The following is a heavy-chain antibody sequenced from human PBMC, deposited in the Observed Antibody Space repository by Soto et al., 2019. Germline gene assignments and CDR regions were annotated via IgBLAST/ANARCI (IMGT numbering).Heavy chain of an antibody. CDR1: GFSFSNYN. CDR3: ARDTSNGVTIGGLDS. V-gene: IGHV3-48*02. CDR2: ITDGLTK. D-gene: IGHD3-16*01. Sequence: GGSLRLSCAASGFSFSNYNMNWVRQAPGKGLEWVANITDGLTKHYADFVQGRFIISRDNAKNSLYLELTDLRDDDTAVYYCARDTSNGVTIGGLDSWGQGTLVTVSS. J-gene: IGHJ4*02.